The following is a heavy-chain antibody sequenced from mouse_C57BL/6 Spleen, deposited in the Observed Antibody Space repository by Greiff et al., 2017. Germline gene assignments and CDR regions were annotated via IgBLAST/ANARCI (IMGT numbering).Heavy chain of an antibody. V-gene: IGHV1-15*01. CDR3: TLWDRAY. D-gene: IGHD3-3*01. CDR1: GYTFTDYE. Sequence: QVHVKQSGAELVRPGASVTLSCKASGYTFTDYEMHWVKQTPVHGLEWIGAIDPETGGTAYNQKFKGKAILTADKSSSTAYMELRSLTSEDSAVYYCTLWDRAYWGQGTLVTVSA. J-gene: IGHJ3*01. CDR2: IDPETGGT.